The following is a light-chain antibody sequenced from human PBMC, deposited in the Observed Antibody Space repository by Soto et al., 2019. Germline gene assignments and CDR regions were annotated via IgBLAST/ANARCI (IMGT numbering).Light chain of an antibody. J-gene: IGKJ3*01. CDR2: AAS. V-gene: IGKV1-8*01. CDR1: QGVSTY. CDR3: QQYYNYPLT. Sequence: AIRMTQSPSSLSASTGDRVTITCRASQGVSTYLAWYQRQSGKAPKLLIYAASTLQTGVPSRFSGSGSGTDFTLTISCLQSEDFATYYCQQYYNYPLTFGPGTKVDVK.